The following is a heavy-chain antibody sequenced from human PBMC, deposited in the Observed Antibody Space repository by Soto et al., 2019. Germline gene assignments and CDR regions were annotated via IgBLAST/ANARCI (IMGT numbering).Heavy chain of an antibody. J-gene: IGHJ4*02. CDR2: ISSSGSTI. CDR3: ACPLMDPVVMITFGGVIATDY. V-gene: IGHV3-11*01. Sequence: QVQLVESGGGLVKPGGSLRLSCAASGFTFSDYYMSWIRQAPGKGLEWVSYISSSGSTIYYADSVKGRFTISRDNAKNSLYLQMNSLRAEDTAVYYCACPLMDPVVMITFGGVIATDYWGQGTLVTVSS. CDR1: GFTFSDYY. D-gene: IGHD3-16*02.